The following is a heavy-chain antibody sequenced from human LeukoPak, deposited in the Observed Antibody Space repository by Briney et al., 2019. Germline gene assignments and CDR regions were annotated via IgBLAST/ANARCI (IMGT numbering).Heavy chain of an antibody. V-gene: IGHV3-48*02. CDR3: ARDRGYFYDQLDY. CDR1: GFTFGDHG. CDR2: ISVSGGVR. D-gene: IGHD2/OR15-2a*01. Sequence: GGSLRLSCTASGFTFGDHGLNWIRQAPGKGLEWVSYISVSGGVRSYADSVKGRFTISRDDARNSLYLQMNSLKDEDTAVYYCARDRGYFYDQLDYWGQGTLVTVSS. J-gene: IGHJ4*02.